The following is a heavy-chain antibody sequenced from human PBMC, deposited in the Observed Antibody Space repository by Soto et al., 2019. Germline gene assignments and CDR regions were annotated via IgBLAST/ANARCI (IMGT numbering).Heavy chain of an antibody. CDR3: TTHSTWAPFDY. CDR2: IKSKTDGETT. V-gene: IGHV3-15*01. CDR1: GFTFSNAW. J-gene: IGHJ4*02. Sequence: PGGSLRLSCAASGFTFSNAWMSWVRQAPGNGLEWVGRIKSKTDGETTDYAAPVNGRFTISRDDSKNTLYLQMNSLKTEDTAVYYCTTHSTWAPFDYWGQGTLVTVSS.